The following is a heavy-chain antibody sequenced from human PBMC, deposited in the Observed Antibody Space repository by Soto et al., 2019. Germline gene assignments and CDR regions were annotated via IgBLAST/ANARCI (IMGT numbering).Heavy chain of an antibody. V-gene: IGHV4-30-2*01. D-gene: IGHD1-20*01. CDR2: IFQRGIT. CDR3: ARYNIRICTFDL. J-gene: IGHJ5*02. Sequence: SETLSLTSAVSGGSISSGVHSWSCSRQPPGRGLEWIGYIFQRGITHYTPALTSRVTISIDRSTNKFSLSLTSVTAGTTAVYYCARYNIRICTFDLWGQGTPVTVSS. CDR1: GGSISSGVHS.